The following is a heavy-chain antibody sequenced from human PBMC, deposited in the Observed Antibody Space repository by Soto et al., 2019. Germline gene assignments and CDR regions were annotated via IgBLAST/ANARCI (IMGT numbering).Heavy chain of an antibody. CDR2: ISWNSGSK. V-gene: IGHV3-9*01. Sequence: EVQLVESGGGLVRPGRSLRLSCAASGFTFDDYAMHWVRQAPGKGLEWVSGISWNSGSKAYADSVKGRFTISRDNAKNSLYLQMNSLRVEDTALYYCVKDSTISAAGWFGPWGQGTLVTVSS. D-gene: IGHD6-13*01. CDR3: VKDSTISAAGWFGP. J-gene: IGHJ5*02. CDR1: GFTFDDYA.